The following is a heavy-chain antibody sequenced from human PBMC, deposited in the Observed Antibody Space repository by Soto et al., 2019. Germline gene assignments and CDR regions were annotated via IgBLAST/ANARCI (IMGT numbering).Heavy chain of an antibody. J-gene: IGHJ4*02. CDR1: GYTFSDLA. Sequence: QVLLVQSGAEVKKPGASMKVSCQTSGYTFSDLALTWVRQVPDKGLEWLGWISPYTGKTNYAQRVHDRVALTTDTATRTAYLELRSLTYDDTAVYYCARLGWELLSGRRYFDYWGQGTLVTVSS. CDR2: ISPYTGKT. V-gene: IGHV1-18*01. D-gene: IGHD1-26*01. CDR3: ARLGWELLSGRRYFDY.